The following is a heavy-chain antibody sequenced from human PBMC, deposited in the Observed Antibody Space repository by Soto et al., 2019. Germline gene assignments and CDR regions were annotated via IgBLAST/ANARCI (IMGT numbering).Heavy chain of an antibody. D-gene: IGHD3-22*01. V-gene: IGHV4-39*01. CDR1: GGSISSSSYY. J-gene: IGHJ4*02. CDR3: ARTYYYDSSGYYAVGL. Sequence: QLQLQESGPGLVKPSETLSLTYTVSGGSISSSSYYWGWIRQPPGKGLEWIGSIYYSGSTYYNPSLKSRVTISVDTSKNQFSLKLSSVTAADTAVYYCARTYYYDSSGYYAVGLWGQGTLVTVSS. CDR2: IYYSGST.